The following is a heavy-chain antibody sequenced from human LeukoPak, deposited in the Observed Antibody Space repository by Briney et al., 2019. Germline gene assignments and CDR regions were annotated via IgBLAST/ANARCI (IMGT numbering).Heavy chain of an antibody. J-gene: IGHJ5*02. D-gene: IGHD1-1*01. CDR1: GYTFTAYH. Sequence: GASVKVSCKASGYTFTAYHIHWVRQAPGQGLEWVGWVNPNSGDTHHAQSFQGRVTMTRDTSISTVYMDMSRLTSDDAAAYYCARGVTETTTGLTKFDPWGQGTLVTVSS. CDR3: ARGVTETTTGLTKFDP. CDR2: VNPNSGDT. V-gene: IGHV1-2*02.